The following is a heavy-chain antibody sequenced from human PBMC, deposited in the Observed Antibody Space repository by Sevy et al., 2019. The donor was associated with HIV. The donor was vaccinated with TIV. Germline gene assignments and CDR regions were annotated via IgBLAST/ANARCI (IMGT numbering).Heavy chain of an antibody. CDR3: ARLVSFGELGNWFDP. D-gene: IGHD3-10*01. CDR1: GFTVSSDY. Sequence: GGSLRLSCAASGFTVSSDYMSWVRQASGKGLEWVSVIYSDGSTHYADSVKGRFNISRDNSKNTLYLQMNRMRAEDTAVYYCARLVSFGELGNWFDPWGQGTLVTVSS. J-gene: IGHJ5*02. V-gene: IGHV3-53*01. CDR2: IYSDGST.